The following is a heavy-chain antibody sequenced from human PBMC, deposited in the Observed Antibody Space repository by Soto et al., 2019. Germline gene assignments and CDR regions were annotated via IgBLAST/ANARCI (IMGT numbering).Heavy chain of an antibody. D-gene: IGHD6-13*01. CDR1: GFTFSSYA. CDR3: AHKPYSSRWAVDY. V-gene: IGHV3-23*01. CDR2: ISGSGGST. Sequence: GGSLRLSCAASGFTFSSYAMSWVRQAPGKGLEWVSAISGSGGSTYYADSVKGRFTITKDTSKNQVVLTMTNMDPVDTATYYCAHKPYSSRWAVDYWGQGTLVTVSS. J-gene: IGHJ4*02.